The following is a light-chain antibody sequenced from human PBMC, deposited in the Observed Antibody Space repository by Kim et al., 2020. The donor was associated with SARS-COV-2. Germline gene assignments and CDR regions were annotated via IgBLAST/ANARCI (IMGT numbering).Light chain of an antibody. CDR2: KNA. Sequence: SYELTQPPSVSVSPGQTASITCSGDKLGDKHVCWYQQKSGQSPVLVIYKNARRPSGIPERFSGSNSGNTATLTISGTQAMDEADYYCQAWDGSTVVFGGG. V-gene: IGLV3-1*01. CDR1: KLGDKH. J-gene: IGLJ2*01. CDR3: QAWDGSTVV.